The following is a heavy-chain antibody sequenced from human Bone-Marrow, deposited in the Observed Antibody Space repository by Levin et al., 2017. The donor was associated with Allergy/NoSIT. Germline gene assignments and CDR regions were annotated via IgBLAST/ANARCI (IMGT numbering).Heavy chain of an antibody. J-gene: IGHJ5*02. CDR1: FFPFLPSA. Sequence: SLLLSFFFSFFPFLPSAVNWVRQAPGKGLEWISYIDSSGRTTYYADSVVGRFTISRADARNSMFLRMDSLRAEDTGVYYCARGSTAKYSGAWTTDHCGRGTLVTVSS. CDR2: IDSSGRTT. CDR3: ARGSTAKYSGAWTTDH. V-gene: IGHV3-48*03. D-gene: IGHD5-12*01.